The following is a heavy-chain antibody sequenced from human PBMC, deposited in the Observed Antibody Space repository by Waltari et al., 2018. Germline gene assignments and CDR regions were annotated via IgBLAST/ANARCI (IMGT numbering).Heavy chain of an antibody. CDR1: EFTFRSYA. J-gene: IGHJ6*02. Sequence: QVQLVESGGGVVQPGRSLRLSCAASEFTFRSYAMQWVRQAPGKGLEWVAVISYNERNIYYVDSVKGRFIISRDNSRKMLYLQMNSLRTEDTAVYYCARDYCHRTNCHGMDVWGQGTTVTVSS. CDR3: ARDYCHRTNCHGMDV. D-gene: IGHD1-1*01. V-gene: IGHV3-30*04. CDR2: ISYNERNI.